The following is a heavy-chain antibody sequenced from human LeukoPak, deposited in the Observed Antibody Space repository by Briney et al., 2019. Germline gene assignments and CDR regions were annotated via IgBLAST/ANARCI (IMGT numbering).Heavy chain of an antibody. V-gene: IGHV3-21*01. CDR3: ARDYIRDGYPWGFDY. D-gene: IGHD5-24*01. CDR2: ISSSSSYI. Sequence: PGGSLRLSXVASGFTFSSYSMNWVRQPPGRGREWVSSISSSSSYIYYAGSVRGRFTISRDNAKNSLYLQMNSLRAEDTAVYYCARDYIRDGYPWGFDYWGQGTLVTVSS. CDR1: GFTFSSYS. J-gene: IGHJ4*02.